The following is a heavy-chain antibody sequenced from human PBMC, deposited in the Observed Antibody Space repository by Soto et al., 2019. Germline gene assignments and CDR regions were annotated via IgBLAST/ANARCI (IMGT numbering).Heavy chain of an antibody. CDR2: IYYSGST. D-gene: IGHD2-8*01. CDR3: ARDRRGCTNGVCYIDY. Sequence: LCGGSISNGGYYWSWIRQHPGKGLEWIGYIYYSGSTYYNPSLKSRVTISVDTSKNQFSLKLSSVTVADTAVYYCARDRRGCTNGVCYIDYWGQGTLVTVSS. V-gene: IGHV4-31*02. CDR1: GGSISNGGYY. J-gene: IGHJ4*02.